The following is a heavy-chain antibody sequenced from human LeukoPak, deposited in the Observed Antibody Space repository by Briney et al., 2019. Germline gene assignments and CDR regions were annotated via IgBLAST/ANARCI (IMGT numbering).Heavy chain of an antibody. J-gene: IGHJ4*02. CDR1: GYTFTVCY. V-gene: IGHV1-2*06. CDR2: INPNSGGT. Sequence: GASVKVSCTASGYTFTVCYMHWVRQAPGQGPEWMGRINPNSGGTNYAQKFQGRVTMTRDTSISTAYMELSRLQSDDTAVYYCARAYYGSGSYYYDYWGQGTLATVSS. CDR3: ARAYYGSGSYYYDY. D-gene: IGHD3-10*01.